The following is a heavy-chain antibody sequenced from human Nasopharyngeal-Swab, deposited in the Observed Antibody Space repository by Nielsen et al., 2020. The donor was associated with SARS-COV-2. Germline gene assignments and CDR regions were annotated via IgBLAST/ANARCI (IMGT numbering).Heavy chain of an antibody. V-gene: IGHV3-53*01. CDR1: GFTISSKY. CDR2: ISSDGST. D-gene: IGHD3-9*01. CDR3: AREDYDTQVVYFHH. Sequence: GESLKISCAASGFTISSKYLNLVRQAPGKGLEYISVISSDGSTYYADSVKGRFTISRDNSKNTVYLQMNSLRAEDTAVYFCAREDYDTQVVYFHHWGQGTRVTGSS. J-gene: IGHJ1*01.